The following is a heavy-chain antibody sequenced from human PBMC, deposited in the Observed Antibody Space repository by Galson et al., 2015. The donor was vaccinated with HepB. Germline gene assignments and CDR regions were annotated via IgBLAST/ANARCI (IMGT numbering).Heavy chain of an antibody. D-gene: IGHD3-22*01. CDR2: IKQDGSEK. Sequence: SLRLSCAASGFTFSSYWMSWVRQAPGKGLEWVANIKQDGSEKYYVDSVKGRFTISRDNAKNSLYLQMNSLRAEDTAVYYCASEMGRNPYYYDSSGYYLLWGQGTLVTVSS. CDR3: ASEMGRNPYYYDSSGYYLL. V-gene: IGHV3-7*03. J-gene: IGHJ4*02. CDR1: GFTFSSYW.